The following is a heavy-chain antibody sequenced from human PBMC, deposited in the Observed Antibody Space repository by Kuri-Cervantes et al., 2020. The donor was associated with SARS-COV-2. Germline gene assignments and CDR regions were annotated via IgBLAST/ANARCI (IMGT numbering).Heavy chain of an antibody. J-gene: IGHJ4*02. D-gene: IGHD3-22*01. CDR2: VSGSAGSA. V-gene: IGHV3-23*01. CDR3: ATGHIEGYWGTFDS. Sequence: GESLKISCAASGFTFNKYAMSWVRQAPGKGLEWVSGVSGSAGSAYYADSVRGRFTISRDSYKNMVYLQMNILRVEDTGVYYCATGHIEGYWGTFDSWGQGTLVTVSS. CDR1: GFTFNKYA.